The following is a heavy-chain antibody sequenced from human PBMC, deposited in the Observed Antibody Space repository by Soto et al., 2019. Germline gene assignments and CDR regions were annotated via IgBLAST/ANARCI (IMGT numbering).Heavy chain of an antibody. CDR3: ARDCLGQLVRYYFEY. CDR1: GFTFSSYS. J-gene: IGHJ4*02. CDR2: ISSSSRYI. Sequence: EVQLVESGGGLVKPGGSLILYCAASGFTFSSYSMNWVRQAPGKGLEWVSSISSSSRYIYYADTVKGRFTISRDNAKNSLYLQMNSLRAEDTAVDYCARDCLGQLVRYYFEYWGQGTLVTVSS. V-gene: IGHV3-21*01. D-gene: IGHD6-6*01.